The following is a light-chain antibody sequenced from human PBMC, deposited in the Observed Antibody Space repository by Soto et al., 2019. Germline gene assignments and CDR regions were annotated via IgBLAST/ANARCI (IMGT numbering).Light chain of an antibody. CDR2: DVS. J-gene: IGLJ3*02. CDR3: CSYAGIYTFWV. Sequence: QSALTQPRSVSGSPGQSVTISCTGTSSDVGGYNYVSWYQQHPGKAPKLMIYDVSKRPSGVPDRFSGSKSGNTDSLTISGLPAEDEADYYCCSYAGIYTFWVFGGGTKLTVL. CDR1: SSDVGGYNY. V-gene: IGLV2-11*01.